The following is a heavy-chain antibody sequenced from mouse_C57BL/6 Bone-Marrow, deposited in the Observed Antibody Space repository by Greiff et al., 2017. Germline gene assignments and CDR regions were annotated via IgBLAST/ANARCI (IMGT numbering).Heavy chain of an antibody. V-gene: IGHV1-78*01. CDR1: GYTFTDHT. CDR3: ARDKNYSNYWFAY. CDR2: IYPRDGST. J-gene: IGHJ3*01. D-gene: IGHD2-5*01. Sequence: QVQLLQSDAELVKPGASVKISCKASGYTFTDHTIHWMKQRPEQGLEWIGYIYPRDGSTKYNEKFKGKATLTADKSSSTAYMQLHSLTSEDSAVYFCARDKNYSNYWFAYWGQGTLVTVSA.